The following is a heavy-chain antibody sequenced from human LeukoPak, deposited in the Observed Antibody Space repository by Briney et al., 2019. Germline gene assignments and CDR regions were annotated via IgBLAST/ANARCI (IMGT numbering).Heavy chain of an antibody. CDR1: GGSISSSTYY. D-gene: IGHD1-26*01. CDR3: VRTLGGSYLLETLFDP. V-gene: IGHV4-39*01. Sequence: SETLSLTCTVSGGSISSSTYYWGWIRQPPGKGLEWIGSIYYSGSTYYNPSLKSRVTISVDTSKNQFSLKLSSVTAADTAVYYCVRTLGGSYLLETLFDPWGQGTLVTVSS. CDR2: IYYSGST. J-gene: IGHJ5*02.